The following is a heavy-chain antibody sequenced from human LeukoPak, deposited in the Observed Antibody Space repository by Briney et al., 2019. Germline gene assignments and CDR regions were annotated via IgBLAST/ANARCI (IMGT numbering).Heavy chain of an antibody. J-gene: IGHJ6*02. Sequence: GGSLRLSCAASGFTFSSYAMHWVRQAPGKGLEWVAVISYDGSNKYYADSVKGRFTISRDNSKNTLYLQMNSLRAEDTAVYCCARTHCGGNSYYYYYGMDVWGQGTTVTVSS. V-gene: IGHV3-30-3*01. CDR1: GFTFSSYA. D-gene: IGHD4-23*01. CDR2: ISYDGSNK. CDR3: ARTHCGGNSYYYYYGMDV.